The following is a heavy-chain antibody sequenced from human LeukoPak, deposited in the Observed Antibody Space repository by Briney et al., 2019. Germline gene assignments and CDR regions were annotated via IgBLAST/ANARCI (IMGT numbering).Heavy chain of an antibody. D-gene: IGHD2-2*01. CDR3: ARANFLYCSSSTCLFDY. J-gene: IGHJ4*02. CDR1: GYTFTDYY. Sequence: ASVNVSCKASGYTFTDYYMHWVRQAPGQGFEWMGWINPNDGDTNYQGRVTMTRDTSISTAHMEVSRLRSDDTAVYYCARANFLYCSSSTCLFDYWGQGTLVTVSS. V-gene: IGHV1-2*02. CDR2: INPNDGDT.